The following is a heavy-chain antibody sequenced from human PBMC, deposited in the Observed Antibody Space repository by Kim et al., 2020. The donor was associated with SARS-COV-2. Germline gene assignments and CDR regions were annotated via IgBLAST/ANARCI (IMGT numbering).Heavy chain of an antibody. D-gene: IGHD6-13*01. CDR1: GGSFSGYY. J-gene: IGHJ6*02. V-gene: IGHV4-34*01. CDR2: INHSGST. CDR3: ARVTAFGGSSWFYYYYGMDV. Sequence: SETLSLTCAVYGGSFSGYYWSWIRQPPGKGLEWIGEINHSGSTNYNPSLKSRVTISVDTSKNQFSLKLSSVTAADTAVYYCARVTAFGGSSWFYYYYGMDVWRQGTTVTVSS.